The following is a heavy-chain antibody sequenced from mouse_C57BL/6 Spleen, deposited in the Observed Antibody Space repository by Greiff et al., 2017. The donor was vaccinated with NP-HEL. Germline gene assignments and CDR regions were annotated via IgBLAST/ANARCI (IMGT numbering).Heavy chain of an antibody. CDR3: ARHDGYRWYFDV. CDR1: GFTFSSYG. D-gene: IGHD2-3*01. CDR2: ISSGGSYT. J-gene: IGHJ1*03. V-gene: IGHV5-6*01. Sequence: EVQVVESGGDLVKPGGSLKLSCAASGFTFSSYGMSWVRQTPDKRLEWVATISSGGSYTYYPDSVKGRFTISRDNAKNTLYLQMSSLKSEDTAMYYCARHDGYRWYFDVWGTRTTVTVSS.